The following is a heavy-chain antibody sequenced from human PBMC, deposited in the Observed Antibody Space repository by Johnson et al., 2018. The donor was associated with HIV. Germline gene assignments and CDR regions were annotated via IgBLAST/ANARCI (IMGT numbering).Heavy chain of an antibody. D-gene: IGHD2-15*01. CDR2: ISDDGSNK. Sequence: QVQLVESGGGVVQPGRSLRLSCAASGFTFRSYGMHWVRQAPGKGLEWVAVISDDGSNKYYADSVKGRFTISRDNSKNTLYLQMNSLRVEDTAVYYCAKVLDLVGVVAANLGAFDIWGQGTMVTVSS. J-gene: IGHJ3*02. V-gene: IGHV3-30*18. CDR1: GFTFRSYG. CDR3: AKVLDLVGVVAANLGAFDI.